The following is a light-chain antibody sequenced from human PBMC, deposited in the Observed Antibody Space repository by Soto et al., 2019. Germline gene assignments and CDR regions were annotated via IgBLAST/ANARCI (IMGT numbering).Light chain of an antibody. CDR3: SSYTSSTLYV. CDR1: SSDVGGYNY. CDR2: EVS. Sequence: QSVLTQPASVSGSPGQSITISCTGTSSDVGGYNYVSWYQQHPGKAPKLMIYEVSNRPSGVSNRFSGSKSGNTASPTISGLQAEDEADYYCSSYTSSTLYVFGTGTQLTVL. J-gene: IGLJ1*01. V-gene: IGLV2-14*01.